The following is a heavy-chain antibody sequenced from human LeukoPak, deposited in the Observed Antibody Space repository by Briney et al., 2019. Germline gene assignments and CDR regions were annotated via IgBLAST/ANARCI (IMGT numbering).Heavy chain of an antibody. CDR1: GGSFSGYY. CDR3: ARGPTNESI. CDR2: INHSGST. Sequence: SETLSLTCAVYGGSFSGYYWSWIRQPPGKGLEWIGEINHSGSTNYNPSLKSRVTISVDTSRNQFSLKLSSVTAADTAVYYCARGPTNESIWGQGTLVTVSS. D-gene: IGHD1-1*01. V-gene: IGHV4-34*01. J-gene: IGHJ4*02.